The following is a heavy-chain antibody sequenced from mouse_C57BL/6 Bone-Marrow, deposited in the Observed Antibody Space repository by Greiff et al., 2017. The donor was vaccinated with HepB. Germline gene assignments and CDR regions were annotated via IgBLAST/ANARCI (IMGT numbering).Heavy chain of an antibody. CDR3: ARHDHNWVYFDY. J-gene: IGHJ2*01. Sequence: DVMLVESGGDLVKPGGSLKLSCAASGFTFSSYGMSWVRQTPDKRLEWVATISSGGSYTYYPDSVKGRFTISRDNAKNTLYLQMSSLKSEDTAMYYCARHDHNWVYFDYWGQGTTLTVSS. D-gene: IGHD4-1*02. V-gene: IGHV5-6*02. CDR2: ISSGGSYT. CDR1: GFTFSSYG.